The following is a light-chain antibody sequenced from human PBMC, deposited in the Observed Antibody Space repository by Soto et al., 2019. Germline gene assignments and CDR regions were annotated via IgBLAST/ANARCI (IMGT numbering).Light chain of an antibody. Sequence: DIQMTQSPSSLSASVGDRVTITCRASQSIGKHLNWYQQKPGKVPKFLIYAASNLQSGVPPRFSGSGSGTDFTLTVNSLQPEDFATYYCQQGYTSAITFGQGTRLEIK. CDR1: QSIGKH. CDR3: QQGYTSAIT. V-gene: IGKV1-39*01. J-gene: IGKJ5*01. CDR2: AAS.